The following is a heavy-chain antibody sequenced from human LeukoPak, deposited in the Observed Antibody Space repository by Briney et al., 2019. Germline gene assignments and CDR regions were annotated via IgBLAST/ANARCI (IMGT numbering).Heavy chain of an antibody. D-gene: IGHD2-15*01. CDR3: AKEVVAATLDY. J-gene: IGHJ4*02. CDR2: IKQDGSEK. Sequence: GGSLRLSCAASGFTFSSYEMNRVRQAPGKGLEWVANIKQDGSEKYYVDSVKGRFTISRDNAKNTLYLQMNSLRAEDTAVYYCAKEVVAATLDYWGQGTLVTVSS. CDR1: GFTFSSYE. V-gene: IGHV3-7*03.